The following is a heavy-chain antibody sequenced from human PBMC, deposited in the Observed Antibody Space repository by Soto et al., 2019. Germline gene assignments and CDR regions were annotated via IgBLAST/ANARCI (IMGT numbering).Heavy chain of an antibody. CDR3: AKSLVTPSDAFDL. CDR2: ISVPGTST. V-gene: IGHV3-23*01. Sequence: LGLSCAAAGFTFGNYAMNWVRQAPGKGLEWLWSISVPGTSTYYANSVKGRFSMSRDNSKNTLFLQMNRLRADDTAVYFCAKSLVTPSDAFDLWGRGTVVTVSS. CDR1: GFTFGNYA. J-gene: IGHJ3*01. D-gene: IGHD2-21*02.